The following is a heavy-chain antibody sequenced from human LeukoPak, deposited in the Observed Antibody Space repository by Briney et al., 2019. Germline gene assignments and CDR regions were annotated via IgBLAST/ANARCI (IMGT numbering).Heavy chain of an antibody. CDR1: GYTFTNYY. V-gene: IGHV1-46*01. CDR2: INPGGDNT. J-gene: IGHJ4*02. CDR3: ARDLIVATDYYFDY. D-gene: IGHD5-12*01. Sequence: ASVKVSCKASGYTFTNYYIHWVRQAPGQGLEWMGLINPGGDNTDYAQNFQGRVTMTRDTSTSTVYMGLSSLRSEDTAVYYCARDLIVATDYYFDYWGQGTLVTVSS.